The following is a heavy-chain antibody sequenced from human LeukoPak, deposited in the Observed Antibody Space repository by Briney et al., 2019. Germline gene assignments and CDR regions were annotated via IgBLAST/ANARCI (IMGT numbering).Heavy chain of an antibody. Sequence: NASETLSLTCTVSGGSISSYYWSWIRQPPGKGLEWIGSIYYSGSTYYNPSLKSRVTISVDTSKNQFSLKLSSVTAADTAVYYCAREAITYYYDSSGYYDYWGQGTLVTVSS. CDR3: AREAITYYYDSSGYYDY. J-gene: IGHJ4*02. CDR1: GGSISSYY. D-gene: IGHD3-22*01. V-gene: IGHV4-59*12. CDR2: IYYSGST.